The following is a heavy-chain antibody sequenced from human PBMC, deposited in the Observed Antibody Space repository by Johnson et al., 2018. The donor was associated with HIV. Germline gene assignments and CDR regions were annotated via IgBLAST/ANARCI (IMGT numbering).Heavy chain of an antibody. CDR3: AKDRRDVYTSLGAFDI. V-gene: IGHV3-30*04. D-gene: IGHD5-24*01. Sequence: QVQLVESGGGVVQPGRSLRLSCAASGFTFSSHAMHWVRQAPGKGLEWVTFISYDGSNKYYADSVKGRFTISRDNSKNILYLQMNSLRAEDTAVYYCAKDRRDVYTSLGAFDIWGQGTLVTVSS. CDR2: ISYDGSNK. CDR1: GFTFSSHA. J-gene: IGHJ3*02.